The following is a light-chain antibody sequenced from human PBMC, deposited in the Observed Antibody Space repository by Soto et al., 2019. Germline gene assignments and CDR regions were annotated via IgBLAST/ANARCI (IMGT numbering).Light chain of an antibody. CDR2: EVS. J-gene: IGLJ2*01. Sequence: QAVVTQPASVSGSPGQSITISGTGTSSDVGGYDYVSWYQHHPGKAPKLMIYEVSNRPSGVSNRFSGSKSGNTASLTISGLQAEDEADYYCSSYASSSTLVVFGGGTKLPS. CDR3: SSYASSSTLVV. V-gene: IGLV2-14*01. CDR1: SSDVGGYDY.